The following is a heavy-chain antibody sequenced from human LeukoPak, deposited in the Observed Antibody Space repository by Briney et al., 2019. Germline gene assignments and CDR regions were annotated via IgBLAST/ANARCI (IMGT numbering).Heavy chain of an antibody. V-gene: IGHV3-21*05. Sequence: GGSLRLSCTASGFGFSGYSMNWVRQAPGKGLEWVSYISSSSSYTNYADSVKGRFTISRDNAKNSLYLQMNSLRAEDTAVYYCARASTRMSTAGLGDYWGQGTLVTVSS. CDR2: ISSSSSYT. D-gene: IGHD6-13*01. CDR1: GFGFSGYS. J-gene: IGHJ4*02. CDR3: ARASTRMSTAGLGDY.